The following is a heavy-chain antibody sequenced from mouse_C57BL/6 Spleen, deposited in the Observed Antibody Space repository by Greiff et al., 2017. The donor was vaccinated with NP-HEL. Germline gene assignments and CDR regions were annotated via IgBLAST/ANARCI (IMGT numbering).Heavy chain of an antibody. CDR2: IYPRSGNT. D-gene: IGHD3-2*02. CDR3: ARGGRDSSGYSYYAMDY. J-gene: IGHJ4*01. Sequence: QVQLKQSGAELARPGASVKLSCKASGYTFTSYGISWVKQRTGQGLEWIGEIYPRSGNTYYNEKFKGKATLTADKSSSTAYMELRSLTSEDSAVYFCARGGRDSSGYSYYAMDYWGQGTSVTVSS. CDR1: GYTFTSYG. V-gene: IGHV1-81*01.